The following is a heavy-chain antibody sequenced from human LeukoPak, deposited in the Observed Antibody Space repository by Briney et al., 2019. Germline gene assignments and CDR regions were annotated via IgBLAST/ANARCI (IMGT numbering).Heavy chain of an antibody. V-gene: IGHV3-23*01. D-gene: IGHD3-10*01. CDR3: AKDKQVRGVIIGWFDP. CDR1: GFTFSSYA. J-gene: IGHJ5*02. Sequence: GGSLRLSCAASGFTFSSYAMNWVRQAPGKGLEWVSAISGSGGSTYYADSVKGRFTISRDNSKNTLYLQMNSLRAEDTAVYYCAKDKQVRGVIIGWFDPWGQGTLVTVSS. CDR2: ISGSGGST.